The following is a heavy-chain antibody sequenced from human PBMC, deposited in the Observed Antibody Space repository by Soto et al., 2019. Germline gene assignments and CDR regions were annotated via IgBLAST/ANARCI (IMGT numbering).Heavy chain of an antibody. J-gene: IGHJ6*03. CDR3: AGGSDDFWSVYYTNYYYYYMDV. V-gene: IGHV1-69*02. CDR1: GGTFSSYT. Sequence: SVKVSCKASGGTFSSYTISWVRQAPGQGLEWMGRIIPILGIANYAQKFQGRVTITADKSTSTAYMELSSLRSEDTAVNYCAGGSDDFWSVYYTNYYYYYMDVGGKGPPVTVSS. CDR2: IIPILGIA. D-gene: IGHD3-3*01.